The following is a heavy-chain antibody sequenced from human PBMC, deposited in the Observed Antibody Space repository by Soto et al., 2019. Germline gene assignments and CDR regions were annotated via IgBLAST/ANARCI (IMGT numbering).Heavy chain of an antibody. D-gene: IGHD3-3*02. CDR1: GFTFSSYA. CDR3: AKEGGAFLEEGGHLDY. Sequence: EVQLLESGGGLVQPGGSLRLSCAASGFTFSSYAMSWVRQAPGKGLEWVSAISGSGGSTYYADSVKGRFTISRDNSKNTLYLQMNSLRAEDTAVYYCAKEGGAFLEEGGHLDYWGQGTLVTVSS. V-gene: IGHV3-23*01. J-gene: IGHJ4*02. CDR2: ISGSGGST.